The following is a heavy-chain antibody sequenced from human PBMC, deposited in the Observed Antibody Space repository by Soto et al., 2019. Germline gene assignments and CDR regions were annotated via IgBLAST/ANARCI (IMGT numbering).Heavy chain of an antibody. Sequence: QVQLVESGGGVVQPGRSLRLSCAASGFTFSSYGMHWVRQAPGKGLEWVAVIWYDGSNKYYADSMKGRFTISRDNSKNTLYLQMNSLRAEDTAVYYCARDSVAVVPAAIYYYYYGMDVWGQGTTVTVSS. CDR1: GFTFSSYG. J-gene: IGHJ6*02. CDR2: IWYDGSNK. D-gene: IGHD2-2*01. CDR3: ARDSVAVVPAAIYYYYYGMDV. V-gene: IGHV3-33*01.